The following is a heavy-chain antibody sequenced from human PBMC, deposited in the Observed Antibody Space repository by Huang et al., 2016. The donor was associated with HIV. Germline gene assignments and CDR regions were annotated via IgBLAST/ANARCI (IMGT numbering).Heavy chain of an antibody. Sequence: EVQLVESGGGLVQPEGSLRLSCAASGFTVRNYWMQWVRQAQGRGGVGVSSINSDVSRTAYADSVQGRFTISRDNAKNTLYLQMNSLRAEDTAVYFCARTDFHYYYMDVWGKGTTVTLSS. CDR2: INSDVSRT. D-gene: IGHD2-21*01. CDR1: GFTVRNYW. V-gene: IGHV3-74*01. CDR3: ARTDFHYYYMDV. J-gene: IGHJ6*03.